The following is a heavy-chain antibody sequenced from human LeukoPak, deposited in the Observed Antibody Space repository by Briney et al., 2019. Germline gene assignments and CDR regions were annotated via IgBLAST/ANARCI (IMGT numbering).Heavy chain of an antibody. D-gene: IGHD6-19*01. CDR1: GFTFSSYG. CDR2: ISYDGSNK. J-gene: IGHJ5*02. Sequence: GRSLRLSCAASGFTFSSYGMHWVRQAPGKGLEWAAVISYDGSNKYYADSVKGRFTISRDNSKNTLYLQMNSLRAEDTAVYYCAKDRYSSGWDHWFDPWGQGTLVTVSS. V-gene: IGHV3-30*18. CDR3: AKDRYSSGWDHWFDP.